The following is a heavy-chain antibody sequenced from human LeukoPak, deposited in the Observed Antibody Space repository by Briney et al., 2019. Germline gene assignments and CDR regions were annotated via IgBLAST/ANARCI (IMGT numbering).Heavy chain of an antibody. CDR3: AHRTVDYYDSSGYYYADP. V-gene: IGHV2-5*02. CDR2: IYWDDDK. CDR1: GFSLSTSGVG. J-gene: IGHJ5*02. D-gene: IGHD3-22*01. Sequence: SGPTLVNPTQTLTLTCTFSGFSLSTSGVGVGWIRQPPGKALEWLALIYWDDDKRYSPSLKSRLTITKDTSKNQVVLTMTNMDPVDTATYYCAHRTVDYYDSSGYYYADPWGQGTLVTVSS.